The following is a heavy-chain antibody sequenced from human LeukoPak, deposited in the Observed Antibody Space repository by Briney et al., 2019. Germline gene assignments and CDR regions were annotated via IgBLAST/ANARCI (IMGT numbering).Heavy chain of an antibody. J-gene: IGHJ4*02. CDR2: ISSSGSTI. CDR3: ARSVEMATILLDY. D-gene: IGHD5-24*01. Sequence: PGGSLRLSCAASGFTFSDYYMSWLRQAPGKGLEWVSYISSSGSTIYYADSVKGRFTISRDNAKNSLYLQMNSLRAEDTAVYYCARSVEMATILLDYLGQGTLVTVSS. V-gene: IGHV3-11*01. CDR1: GFTFSDYY.